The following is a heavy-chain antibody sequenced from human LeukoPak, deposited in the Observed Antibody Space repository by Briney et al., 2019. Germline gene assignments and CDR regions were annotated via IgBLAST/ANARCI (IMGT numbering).Heavy chain of an antibody. J-gene: IGHJ6*02. Sequence: SGPTLVNPPQTLTLTCTLSGFSLSTSGMCVSWIRQPRGKALEWLALIDWDDDKYYSTSLKTRLTISKDTSNNQVVLTMTNMDPVDTATYYCARIPPGFYYYGMDVWGQGTTVTVSS. V-gene: IGHV2-70*01. CDR1: GFSLSTSGMC. CDR2: IDWDDDK. CDR3: ARIPPGFYYYGMDV.